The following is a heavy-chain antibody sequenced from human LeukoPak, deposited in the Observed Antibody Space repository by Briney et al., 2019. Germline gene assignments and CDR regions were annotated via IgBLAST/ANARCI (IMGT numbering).Heavy chain of an antibody. CDR2: AYDDGSNQ. V-gene: IGHV3-33*01. CDR3: ATGSGYYYDL. CDR1: GLTFKSYG. Sequence: GGSLRLSCVASGLTFKSYGMHWVRQAPGKGLEWVAVAYDDGSNQYYADSVKGRFTISKDNSKNTLYLQMNSLRAEDTAVYYCATGSGYYYDLWGQGTLVTVSS. J-gene: IGHJ4*02. D-gene: IGHD3-22*01.